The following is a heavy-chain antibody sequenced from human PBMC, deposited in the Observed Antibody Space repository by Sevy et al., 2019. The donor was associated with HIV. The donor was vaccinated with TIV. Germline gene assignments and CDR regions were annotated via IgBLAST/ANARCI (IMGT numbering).Heavy chain of an antibody. CDR1: GFILSDYY. Sequence: GGSLRLSCVASGFILSDYYMTWVRQAPGKGLEWVSYISGNDDTIYYADSVKGRFTISRDNTKNSLYLQMNSLRAEDTAVYYCARDHVKDGDLGDYYYYAMDVWGQGTTVTVSS. D-gene: IGHD4-17*01. J-gene: IGHJ6*02. CDR2: ISGNDDTI. V-gene: IGHV3-11*01. CDR3: ARDHVKDGDLGDYYYYAMDV.